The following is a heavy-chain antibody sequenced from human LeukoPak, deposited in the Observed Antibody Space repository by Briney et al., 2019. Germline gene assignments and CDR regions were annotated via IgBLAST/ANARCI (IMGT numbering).Heavy chain of an antibody. CDR1: GYSFTNNW. CDR3: ARGASYDAFDI. Sequence: GESLKISCKGSGYSFTNNWIGWVRQMPGKGLEWLGIIYPGDSDTRYSPSFRGQVTISADKSISTAYLQWSSLKASDPAMYYCARGASYDAFDIWGQATMLTVPS. D-gene: IGHD1-26*01. J-gene: IGHJ3*02. CDR2: IYPGDSDT. V-gene: IGHV5-51*01.